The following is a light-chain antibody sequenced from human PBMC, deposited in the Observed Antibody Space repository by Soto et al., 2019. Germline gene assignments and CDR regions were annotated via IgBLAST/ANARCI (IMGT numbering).Light chain of an antibody. CDR2: GVS. CDR3: QQYGSGFT. J-gene: IGKJ3*01. CDR1: QSVSSSY. V-gene: IGKV3-20*01. Sequence: EIVLTQSPGTLSLSPGERATLSCRASQSVSSSYLAWYQQKPGQAPRLLIYGVSSRATGIPDRFSGSGSGTDFTLTISRLEPEDFAVYYCQQYGSGFTFGPGTKVDIK.